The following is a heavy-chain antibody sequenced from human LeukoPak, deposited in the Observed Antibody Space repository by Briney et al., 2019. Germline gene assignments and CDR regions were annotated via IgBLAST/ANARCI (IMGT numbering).Heavy chain of an antibody. Sequence: GGSLRLSCAASGFTVSSNYMSWVRQAPGKGLEWVSSISGNKNYIYYADSVGGRFTISRDNARDSLFLQMDSLRAEDTGVYYCARDPHNPGPIDYWGQGTLVTVSS. V-gene: IGHV3-21*01. J-gene: IGHJ4*02. CDR2: ISGNKNYI. CDR3: ARDPHNPGPIDY. CDR1: GFTVSSNY.